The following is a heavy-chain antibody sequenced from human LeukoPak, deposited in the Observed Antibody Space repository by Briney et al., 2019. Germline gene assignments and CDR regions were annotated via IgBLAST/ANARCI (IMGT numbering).Heavy chain of an antibody. D-gene: IGHD6-19*01. CDR2: IYSGGST. CDR1: GFTVSSNY. V-gene: IGHV3-66*01. J-gene: IGHJ4*02. CDR3: ARDQGSSGWLNFDY. Sequence: GGSLRLSCAASGFTVSSNYMTWVRQAPGKGLEWVSIIYSGGSTYYADSVKGRFTISRDNSKNTLYLQMNSLRAEDTAVYYCARDQGSSGWLNFDYWGQGTLVTVSA.